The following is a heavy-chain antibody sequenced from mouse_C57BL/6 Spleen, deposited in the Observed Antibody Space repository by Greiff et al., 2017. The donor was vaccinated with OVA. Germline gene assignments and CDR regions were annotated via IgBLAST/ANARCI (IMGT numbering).Heavy chain of an antibody. J-gene: IGHJ3*01. V-gene: IGHV1-64*01. D-gene: IGHD1-1*01. CDR2: IHPNSGST. CDR1: GYTFTSYW. Sequence: VQLQQSGAELVKPGASVKLSCKASGYTFTSYWMHWVKQRPGQGLEWIGMIHPNSGSTNYNEKLKSKATLTVDKSSSTAYMQLSSLTSEDSAVYYCARAYYYGSSTEAWFAYWGQGTLVTVSA. CDR3: ARAYYYGSSTEAWFAY.